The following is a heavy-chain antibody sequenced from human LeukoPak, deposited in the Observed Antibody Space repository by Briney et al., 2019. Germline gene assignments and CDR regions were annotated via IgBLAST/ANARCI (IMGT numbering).Heavy chain of an antibody. J-gene: IGHJ4*02. CDR2: IYHSGST. D-gene: IGHD6-13*01. V-gene: IGHV4-30-2*01. Sequence: SQTLSLTCTVSGGSISSGGYYWRWIRQPPGKGLEWIGYIYHSGSTYYNPSLKSRVTISVDRSKNQFSLKLSSVTAADTAVYYCARVEAAARKKDYWGQGTLVTVSS. CDR1: GGSISSGGYY. CDR3: ARVEAAARKKDY.